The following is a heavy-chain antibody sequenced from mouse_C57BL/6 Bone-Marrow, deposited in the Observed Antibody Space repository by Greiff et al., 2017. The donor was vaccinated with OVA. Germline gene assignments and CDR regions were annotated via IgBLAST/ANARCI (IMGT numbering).Heavy chain of an antibody. CDR3: ARTLIESAMDY. V-gene: IGHV5-12*01. J-gene: IGHJ4*01. Sequence: EVHLVESGGGLVQPGGSLKLSCAASGFTFSDYYMYWVRQTPEKRLEWVAYISNGGGSTYYPDTVKGRFTISRDNAKNTLYLQMSRLKSEDTAMYYCARTLIESAMDYWGQGTSVTVSS. CDR1: GFTFSDYY. CDR2: ISNGGGST.